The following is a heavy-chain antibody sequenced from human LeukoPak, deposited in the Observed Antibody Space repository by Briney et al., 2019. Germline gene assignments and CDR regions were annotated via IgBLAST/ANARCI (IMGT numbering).Heavy chain of an antibody. J-gene: IGHJ6*02. D-gene: IGHD6-19*01. Sequence: SETLSLTCTVSGGSISSGSYYWSWIRQPAGKGLEWIGRIYTSGSTNYNPSLKSRVTISVDTSKNQFSPKLSSVTAADTAVYYCAREGTVAGTGNYYYGMDVWGQGPTVTVSS. CDR1: GGSISSGSYY. CDR2: IYTSGST. CDR3: AREGTVAGTGNYYYGMDV. V-gene: IGHV4-61*02.